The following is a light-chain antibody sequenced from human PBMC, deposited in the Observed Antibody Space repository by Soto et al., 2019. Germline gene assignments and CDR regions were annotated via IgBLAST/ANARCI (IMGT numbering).Light chain of an antibody. CDR3: QHYNSYSEA. CDR2: KAS. J-gene: IGKJ1*01. Sequence: DIQMTQSPSSLSASVGDRVTITCQASQDIRTHLNWFQQKPGKAPKLLIYKASTLKSGVPSRFSGSGSGTEFTLTISSLQPDDFATYYCQHYNSYSEAFGQGTKVDIK. CDR1: QDIRTH. V-gene: IGKV1-5*03.